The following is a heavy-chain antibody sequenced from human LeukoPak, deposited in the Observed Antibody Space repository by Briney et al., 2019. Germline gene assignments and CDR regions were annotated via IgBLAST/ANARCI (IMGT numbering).Heavy chain of an antibody. CDR3: ARHLRTYGAFDI. J-gene: IGHJ3*02. Sequence: PGGSLRLSCAASGFTFSTYEMNWVRQAPGKGLEWVSVIYSGGVTYYADSVKGRFTISRDNSKNTVYLQVNSLRAEDTAVYYCARHLRTYGAFDIWGQGTMVTVSS. D-gene: IGHD3-10*01. V-gene: IGHV3-66*04. CDR1: GFTFSTYE. CDR2: IYSGGVT.